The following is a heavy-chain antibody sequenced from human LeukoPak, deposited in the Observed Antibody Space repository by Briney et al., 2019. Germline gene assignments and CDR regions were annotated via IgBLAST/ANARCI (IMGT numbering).Heavy chain of an antibody. Sequence: PTGGSLRLSCAASGFTFSSYAMHWVRQAPGKGLEWVAVISYEGSNKYYADSVKGRFTISRDNSKNTLYLQMNSLRAEDTAVYYCARARNYYDSSGSANVDYWGQGTLVTVSS. D-gene: IGHD3-22*01. CDR3: ARARNYYDSSGSANVDY. J-gene: IGHJ4*02. CDR1: GFTFSSYA. V-gene: IGHV3-30-3*01. CDR2: ISYEGSNK.